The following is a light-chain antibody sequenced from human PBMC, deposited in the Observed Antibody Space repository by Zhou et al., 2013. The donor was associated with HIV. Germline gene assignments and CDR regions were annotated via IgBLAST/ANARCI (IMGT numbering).Light chain of an antibody. J-gene: IGKJ4*01. V-gene: IGKV3-11*01. CDR3: QQYNTLPLT. CDR2: DAS. Sequence: EIVLTQSPATLSLSPGESATLSCRASQSVSNSLAWYQQKPGQPPRLLIFDASNRATGIPARFSGSGSGTEFTLTINTMQSEDFANLFCQQYNTLPLTFGGGPRWXSN. CDR1: QSVSNS.